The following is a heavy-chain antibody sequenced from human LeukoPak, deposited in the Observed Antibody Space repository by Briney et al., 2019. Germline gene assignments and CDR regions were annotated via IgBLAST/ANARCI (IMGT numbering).Heavy chain of an antibody. Sequence: SETLSLTCTVSGGSISSYYWSWIRQPAGKGLEWIGRIYTSGSTNYNPSLKSRVTMSVDTSKNQFSLKLSSVTAADTAVYYCARAYCSSTSCKAFDPWGQGTLVTVSS. D-gene: IGHD2-2*01. CDR3: ARAYCSSTSCKAFDP. CDR1: GGSISSYY. V-gene: IGHV4-4*07. CDR2: IYTSGST. J-gene: IGHJ5*02.